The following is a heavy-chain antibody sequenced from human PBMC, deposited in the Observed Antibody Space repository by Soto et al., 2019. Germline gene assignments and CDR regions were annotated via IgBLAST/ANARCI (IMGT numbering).Heavy chain of an antibody. CDR2: IYYSGTT. CDR3: GRREIKGLLDY. J-gene: IGHJ4*02. V-gene: IGHV4-28*01. CDR1: GYSISSSNW. D-gene: IGHD1-26*01. Sequence: SETLSLSCTVSGYSISSSNWWGWIRQPPGKGLEWIGYIYYSGTTYYNPSLKSRVTMSVDTSKNQFSLKLTSVTAVDTAVYYCGRREIKGLLDYGGQGTLVTVSS.